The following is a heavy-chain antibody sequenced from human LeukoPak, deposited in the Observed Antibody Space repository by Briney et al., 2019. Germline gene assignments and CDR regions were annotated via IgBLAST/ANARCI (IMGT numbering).Heavy chain of an antibody. CDR3: ARDSNYGDYDDAFDI. Sequence: SETLSLTCTVSSGSIITSNYYCGWVRQPPGKALEWIRNIFYSGSTYYSPSLKSRVTISLDTSRNQFSLKLNSVTAADTAVYYCARDSNYGDYDDAFDIWGQGTMVTVSS. CDR2: IFYSGST. J-gene: IGHJ3*02. CDR1: SGSIITSNYY. D-gene: IGHD4-17*01. V-gene: IGHV4-39*02.